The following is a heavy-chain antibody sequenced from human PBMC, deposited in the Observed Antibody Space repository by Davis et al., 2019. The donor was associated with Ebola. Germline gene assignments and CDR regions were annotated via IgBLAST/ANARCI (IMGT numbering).Heavy chain of an antibody. D-gene: IGHD2-15*01. CDR2: ITTYNGNT. CDR1: GYTFSSYD. Sequence: AASVTVSCKASGYTFSSYDINWVRQAPGQGLEWMGWITTYNGNTNYAQKLQGRVTMTTDTSTSTAYMELRSLRSDDTAVYYCAREAEDCSGGSCYSLEYFDYWGQGTLVTVSS. J-gene: IGHJ4*02. CDR3: AREAEDCSGGSCYSLEYFDY. V-gene: IGHV1-18*01.